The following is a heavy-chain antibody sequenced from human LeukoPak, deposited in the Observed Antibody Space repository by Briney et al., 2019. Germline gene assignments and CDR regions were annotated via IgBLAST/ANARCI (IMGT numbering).Heavy chain of an antibody. D-gene: IGHD1-26*01. CDR1: GFTFSSYA. CDR2: ISGSGGST. Sequence: GGSLRLSCAASGFTFSSYAMSWVRQAPGKGLEWVSAISGSGGSTYYADSVKGRFTISRDNSKNTLYPQMNSLRAEDTAVYYCAKSSGSYDYYYYGMDVWGQGTTVTVSS. CDR3: AKSSGSYDYYYYGMDV. V-gene: IGHV3-23*01. J-gene: IGHJ6*02.